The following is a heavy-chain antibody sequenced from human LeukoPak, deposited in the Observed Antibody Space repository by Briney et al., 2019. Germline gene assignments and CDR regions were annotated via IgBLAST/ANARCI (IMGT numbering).Heavy chain of an antibody. CDR3: AGGGYSYGYLID. D-gene: IGHD5-18*01. V-gene: IGHV1-18*04. Sequence: ASVKVSCKASGYTFISYGISWVRQAPGQGLEWMGWISAYNGNTNYAQRLQGRVTMTTDTSTSTAYMELRSLRSDDTAVYYCAGGGYSYGYLIDWGQGTLVTVSS. J-gene: IGHJ4*02. CDR1: GYTFISYG. CDR2: ISAYNGNT.